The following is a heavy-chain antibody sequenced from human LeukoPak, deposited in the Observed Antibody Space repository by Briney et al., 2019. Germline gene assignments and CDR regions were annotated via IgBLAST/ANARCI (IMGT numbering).Heavy chain of an antibody. CDR2: INAGNGNT. CDR3: ASPHYYGSGSYYNPFDY. D-gene: IGHD3-10*01. Sequence: GASVKVSCKASGYTFTSYAMHWVRQAPGQRLEWMGWINAGNGNTKYSQKFQGRVTITRDTSASTAYMELSSLRSEDTAVYYCASPHYYGSGSYYNPFDYWGQGTLVTISS. CDR1: GYTFTSYA. J-gene: IGHJ4*02. V-gene: IGHV1-3*01.